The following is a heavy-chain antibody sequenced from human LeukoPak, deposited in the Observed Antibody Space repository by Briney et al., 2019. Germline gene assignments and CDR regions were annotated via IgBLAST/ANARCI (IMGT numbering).Heavy chain of an antibody. CDR2: ISSSSSTI. J-gene: IGHJ6*02. D-gene: IGHD4-11*01. V-gene: IGHV3-48*04. Sequence: GGSLRLSCAASGFTFSSYSMNWVRQAPGKGLEWVSYISSSSSTIYYADSVKGRFTISRDNAKNSLYLQMNSLRAEDTAVYYCARAPILQGPRVYYGMDVWGQGTTVTVSS. CDR1: GFTFSSYS. CDR3: ARAPILQGPRVYYGMDV.